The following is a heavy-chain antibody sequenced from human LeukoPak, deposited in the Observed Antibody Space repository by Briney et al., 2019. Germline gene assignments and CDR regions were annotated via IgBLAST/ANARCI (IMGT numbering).Heavy chain of an antibody. CDR1: GGSISSYY. Sequence: SETLSLTCNVSGGSISSYYWSWIRQPAGKGLEWIGRIYTSGSTNYNPSLKSRVTISVDKSKNQFSLKLSSVTAADTAVYYCARVMSSGWYYDYWGQGTLVTVSS. CDR2: IYTSGST. CDR3: ARVMSSGWYYDY. J-gene: IGHJ4*02. D-gene: IGHD6-19*01. V-gene: IGHV4-4*07.